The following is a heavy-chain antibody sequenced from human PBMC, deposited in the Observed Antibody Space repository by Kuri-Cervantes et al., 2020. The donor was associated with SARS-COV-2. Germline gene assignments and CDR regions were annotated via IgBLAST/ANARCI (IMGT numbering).Heavy chain of an antibody. Sequence: ASVKITCKASGGTFSSYAIIWERQAPGQGLEWMGWLSAYNGDTNYAQKLQDRVTMTTDTSTSTAYMELRSLRSDDTAVYYCAGVGGYYDSSGYYLYWGQGTLVTVSS. V-gene: IGHV1-18*01. J-gene: IGHJ4*02. CDR2: LSAYNGDT. D-gene: IGHD3-22*01. CDR1: GGTFSSYA. CDR3: AGVGGYYDSSGYYLY.